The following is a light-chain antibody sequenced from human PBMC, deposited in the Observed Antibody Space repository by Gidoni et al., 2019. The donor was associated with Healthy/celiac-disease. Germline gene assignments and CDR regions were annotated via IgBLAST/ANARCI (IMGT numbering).Light chain of an antibody. CDR2: KAS. V-gene: IGKV1-5*03. CDR3: QQYNSPLYT. Sequence: DIQMTQSPSTLSASVGDRVTITCRASQSISSWLAWYQQKPGKAPKLLIYKASSLESGVPSRFSGSGSGTEFTLTISSLQPDDFATYYCQQYNSPLYTFGQRTKLEIK. J-gene: IGKJ2*01. CDR1: QSISSW.